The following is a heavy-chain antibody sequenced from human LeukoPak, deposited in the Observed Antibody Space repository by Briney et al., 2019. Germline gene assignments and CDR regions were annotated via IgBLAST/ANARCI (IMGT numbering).Heavy chain of an antibody. D-gene: IGHD3-10*01. V-gene: IGHV1-2*02. Sequence: ASVKVSCKASGYTFTDYNLHWVRQAPGQGLEWMGWISPNSGGTNYAQKFQGRVTMTRDTSISTAYMELSRLRSDDTAVYYCARVRITMVRGVIISNAFDIWGQGTMVTVSS. CDR2: ISPNSGGT. CDR1: GYTFTDYN. J-gene: IGHJ3*02. CDR3: ARVRITMVRGVIISNAFDI.